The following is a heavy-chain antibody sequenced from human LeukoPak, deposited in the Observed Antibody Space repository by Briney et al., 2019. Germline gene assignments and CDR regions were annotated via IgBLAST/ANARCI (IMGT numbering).Heavy chain of an antibody. V-gene: IGHV1-2*02. CDR2: INPNSGGT. Sequence: ASVKVSCKASGYTFTGYYMHWVRQAPGQGLEWMGWINPNSGGTNYAQKFQGRVTMIRDTSISTAYMELSRLRSDDTAVYYCARGWGRYISPLGYWGQGTLVTVSS. D-gene: IGHD7-27*01. CDR1: GYTFTGYY. J-gene: IGHJ4*02. CDR3: ARGWGRYISPLGY.